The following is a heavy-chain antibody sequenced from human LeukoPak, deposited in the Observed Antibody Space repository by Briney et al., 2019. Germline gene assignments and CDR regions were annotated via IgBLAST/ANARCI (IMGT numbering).Heavy chain of an antibody. V-gene: IGHV4-30-4*01. CDR3: ARGGYRAPVYFDY. Sequence: SETLSLTCTVSGGSISSGDYYWSWIRQHPGKGLEWIGYIYYSGSTYYNPSLKSRVTISVDTSKNQFSLKLSSVTAADTAVYYCARGGYRAPVYFDYWGQGTLVTVSS. D-gene: IGHD5-12*01. CDR2: IYYSGST. CDR1: GGSISSGDYY. J-gene: IGHJ4*02.